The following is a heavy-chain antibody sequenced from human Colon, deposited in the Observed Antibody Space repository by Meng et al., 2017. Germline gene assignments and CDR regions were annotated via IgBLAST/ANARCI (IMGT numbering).Heavy chain of an antibody. CDR1: GYSFTTFG. J-gene: IGHJ4*02. D-gene: IGHD3-22*01. V-gene: IGHV7-4-1*02. CDR2: INTNTQEP. CDR3: ARKASGYSYSTN. Sequence: QVQLVQSGAEVKKPGASVKVSCKTSGYSFTTFGINWVRQAPGQGLEWLGWINTNTQEPTYAQGFTGRYAFSLDTSVSTAYLQISSLESGDTAVYYCARKASGYSYSTNWGQGTLVTVSS.